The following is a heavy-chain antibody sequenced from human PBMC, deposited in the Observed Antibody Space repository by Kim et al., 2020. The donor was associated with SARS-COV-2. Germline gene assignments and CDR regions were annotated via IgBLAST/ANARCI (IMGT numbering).Heavy chain of an antibody. CDR3: ASHAVVVPAAIFDY. J-gene: IGHJ4*02. D-gene: IGHD2-2*01. Sequence: ARKLQGRVTMTTNTSTSTAYMELRSLRSDDTAVYYCASHAVVVPAAIFDYWGQGTLVTVSS. V-gene: IGHV1-18*01.